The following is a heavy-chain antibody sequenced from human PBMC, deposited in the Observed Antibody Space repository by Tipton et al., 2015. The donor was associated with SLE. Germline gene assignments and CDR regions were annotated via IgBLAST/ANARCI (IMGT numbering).Heavy chain of an antibody. J-gene: IGHJ6*03. CDR3: ARGRYSSASVYYYYYMDV. Sequence: TLSLTCTVSGGSISSYYWSWIRQPPGKGLEWIGYIYYSGSTNYNPSLKSRVTISVDTSKNQFSLKLSSVTAADTAVYYCARGRYSSASVYYYYYMDVWGKGTTVTGSS. V-gene: IGHV4-59*01. CDR2: IYYSGST. CDR1: GGSISSYY. D-gene: IGHD6-25*01.